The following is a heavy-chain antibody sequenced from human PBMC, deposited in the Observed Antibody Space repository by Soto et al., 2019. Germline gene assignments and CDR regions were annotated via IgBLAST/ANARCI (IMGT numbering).Heavy chain of an antibody. CDR1: GGSFSGYY. Sequence: QVQLQQWGAGLLKPSETLSLTCAVYGGSFSGYYWTWSRQPPGTGLEWIGEINHSGSTNYNPTLKSRVTTSVDTSKIQFSLLLTDVTAADKAVYDCARDKVTGLFDYWGQGTLVTVSS. V-gene: IGHV4-34*01. J-gene: IGHJ4*02. CDR2: INHSGST. CDR3: ARDKVTGLFDY. D-gene: IGHD2-8*02.